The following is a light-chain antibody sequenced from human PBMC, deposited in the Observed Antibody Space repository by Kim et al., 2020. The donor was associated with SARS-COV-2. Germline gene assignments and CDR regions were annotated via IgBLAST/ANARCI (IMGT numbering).Light chain of an antibody. J-gene: IGKJ2*01. Sequence: EIVLTQSPGTLSLSPGERATLSCRASQSVSSSYLAWYQQKPGQAPRLLIYGASSRATGIPDRFSGSGSETDFTLTISRLEPEDFAVYYCQQYGSSQGYTFGQGTKLEI. CDR2: GAS. CDR1: QSVSSSY. CDR3: QQYGSSQGYT. V-gene: IGKV3-20*01.